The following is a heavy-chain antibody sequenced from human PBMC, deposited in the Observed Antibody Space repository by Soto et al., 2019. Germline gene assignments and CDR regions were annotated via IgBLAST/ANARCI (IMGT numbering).Heavy chain of an antibody. CDR1: GFTFSSYA. D-gene: IGHD2-2*01. J-gene: IGHJ4*02. V-gene: IGHV3-30-3*01. Sequence: GGSLRLSCAASGFTFSSYAMHWVRQAPGKGLEWVAVISYDGSNKYYADSVKGRFTISRDNSKNTLYLQMNSLRAEDTAVYYCARAPYTLLVVPAARNPTHFDYWGQGTLVTVSS. CDR3: ARAPYTLLVVPAARNPTHFDY. CDR2: ISYDGSNK.